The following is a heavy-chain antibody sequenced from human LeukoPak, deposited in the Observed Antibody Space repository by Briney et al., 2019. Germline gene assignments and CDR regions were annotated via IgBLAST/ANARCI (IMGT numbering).Heavy chain of an antibody. V-gene: IGHV1-69*10. CDR1: GYTFTGYY. Sequence: SVKVSCKASGYTFTGYYMHWVRQAPGQGLEWMGGIIPMFGVANYAQKFQGRVTITADKSTSIAYMELSSLRSEDTAVYYCARDSPTNYYDAGWGQGTLVTVSS. CDR3: ARDSPTNYYDAG. J-gene: IGHJ4*02. CDR2: IIPMFGVA. D-gene: IGHD3-22*01.